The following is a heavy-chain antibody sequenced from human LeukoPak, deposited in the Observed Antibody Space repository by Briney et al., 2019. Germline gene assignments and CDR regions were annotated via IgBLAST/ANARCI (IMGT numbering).Heavy chain of an antibody. Sequence: SETLSLTCTVSGGSISSHYWSWIRQPPGKGPEWIGYIYYSGSTNYNPSLKSRVTISVDTSKNQFSLKLSSVTAADTAVYYCARWGIAARLNYFDYWGQGTLVTVSS. V-gene: IGHV4-59*11. CDR2: IYYSGST. D-gene: IGHD6-6*01. CDR3: ARWGIAARLNYFDY. J-gene: IGHJ4*02. CDR1: GGSISSHY.